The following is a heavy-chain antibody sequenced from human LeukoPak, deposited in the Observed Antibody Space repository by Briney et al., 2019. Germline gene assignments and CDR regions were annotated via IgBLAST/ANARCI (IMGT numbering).Heavy chain of an antibody. CDR2: IIPIFGTA. Sequence: GASVKVSCKASGGTFSSYAISWVRQAAGQGLEWRGGIIPIFGTANYAQKFQGRVTITADESTSTAYMELSSLRSEDTAVYYCARDSGGYTPFDYWGQGTLVTVSS. D-gene: IGHD3-22*01. CDR1: GGTFSSYA. J-gene: IGHJ4*02. CDR3: ARDSGGYTPFDY. V-gene: IGHV1-69*01.